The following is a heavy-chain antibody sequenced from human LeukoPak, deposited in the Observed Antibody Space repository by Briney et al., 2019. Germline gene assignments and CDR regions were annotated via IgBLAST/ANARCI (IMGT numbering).Heavy chain of an antibody. V-gene: IGHV4-4*08. J-gene: IGHJ4*02. CDR2: ISASGNI. CDR1: GGSINTYY. CDR3: ARIFND. Sequence: PSETLSLTCTVSGGSINTYYWSWFRQPPGKGLEFIGYISASGNINYNPSLESRLIMSLDTSKNQFSLNLMSVTAADTAVYYCARIFNDWGQGTLVTVSS.